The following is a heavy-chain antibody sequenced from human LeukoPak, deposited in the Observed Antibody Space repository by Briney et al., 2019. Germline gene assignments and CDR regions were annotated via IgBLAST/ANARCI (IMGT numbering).Heavy chain of an antibody. Sequence: ASVKVSCKASGYTFTGYYMHWVRQAPGQGLEWMGWINPNSGGTNYAQKFQGRVTMTRDTSISTAYMELSRLRSDDTAVYYCARSKYDILTGYYNYRGQGTLVTVSS. CDR3: ARSKYDILTGYYNY. J-gene: IGHJ4*02. CDR1: GYTFTGYY. V-gene: IGHV1-2*02. D-gene: IGHD3-9*01. CDR2: INPNSGGT.